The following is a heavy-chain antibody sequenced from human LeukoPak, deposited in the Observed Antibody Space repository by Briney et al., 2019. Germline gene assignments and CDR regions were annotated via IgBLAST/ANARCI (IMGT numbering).Heavy chain of an antibody. J-gene: IGHJ4*02. Sequence: PSETLSLTCTVSGGSISSYYWSWIRQPPGKGLEWMGYIYYSGSTNYNPSLKSRVTISVDTSKNQFSLKLSSVTAADTAVYYCARVAIVATILDYWGQGTLVTVSS. CDR2: IYYSGST. CDR3: ARVAIVATILDY. CDR1: GGSISSYY. V-gene: IGHV4-59*01. D-gene: IGHD5-12*01.